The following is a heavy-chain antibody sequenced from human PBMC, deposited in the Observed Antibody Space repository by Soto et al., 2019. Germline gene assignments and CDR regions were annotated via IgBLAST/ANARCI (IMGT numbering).Heavy chain of an antibody. CDR1: GYTFTSYG. Sequence: ASVKVSCKASGYTFTSYGISWVRQAPGQGLEWMGWISAYNGNTNYAQKLQGRVTMTTDTSTSTAYMELRSLRSDDTAVYYCARKGVRDDYGDYDYYYYGMDVWGQGTTVTVSS. CDR2: ISAYNGNT. D-gene: IGHD4-17*01. V-gene: IGHV1-18*01. CDR3: ARKGVRDDYGDYDYYYYGMDV. J-gene: IGHJ6*02.